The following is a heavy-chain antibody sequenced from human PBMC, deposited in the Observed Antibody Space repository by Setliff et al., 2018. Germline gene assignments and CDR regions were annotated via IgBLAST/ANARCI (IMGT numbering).Heavy chain of an antibody. V-gene: IGHV1-46*01. Sequence: ASVKVSCKASGYTFSNYYMHWVRQAPGQGLEWMGIINPSGGSTTYAQKFQGRVTMTRDTSTSTVYMELSSLRTEDTAVYYCARAYSSSWYLYYYYGMDVWGQGTTVTVSS. J-gene: IGHJ6*02. CDR2: INPSGGST. CDR3: ARAYSSSWYLYYYYGMDV. CDR1: GYTFSNYY. D-gene: IGHD6-13*01.